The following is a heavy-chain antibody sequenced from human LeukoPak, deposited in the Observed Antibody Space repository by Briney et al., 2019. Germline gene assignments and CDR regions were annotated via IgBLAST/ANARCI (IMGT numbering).Heavy chain of an antibody. CDR2: ISYDGSNE. CDR1: GFTLSKYG. Sequence: GGSLRLSCAASGFTLSKYGMHWVRQAPGKGLEWVAVISYDGSNEYYADSVKGRFTISRDSSKNTLYLQMNSLRAEDTAVYYCAKDQGGHCSSTSCYPIDYWGQGTLVTASS. V-gene: IGHV3-30*18. D-gene: IGHD2-2*01. CDR3: AKDQGGHCSSTSCYPIDY. J-gene: IGHJ4*02.